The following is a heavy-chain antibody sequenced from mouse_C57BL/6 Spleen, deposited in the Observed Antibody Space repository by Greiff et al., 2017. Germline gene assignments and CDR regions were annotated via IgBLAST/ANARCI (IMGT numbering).Heavy chain of an antibody. D-gene: IGHD1-1*01. Sequence: QVQLKESGPELVKPGASVKISCKASGYAFSSSWMNWVKQRPGKGLEWIGRIYPGDGDTNYNGKFKGKATLTADKSSSTAYMQLSSLTSEDSAVYFCARWFITTVPRLDYWGQGTTLTVS. J-gene: IGHJ2*01. CDR1: GYAFSSSW. V-gene: IGHV1-82*01. CDR3: ARWFITTVPRLDY. CDR2: IYPGDGDT.